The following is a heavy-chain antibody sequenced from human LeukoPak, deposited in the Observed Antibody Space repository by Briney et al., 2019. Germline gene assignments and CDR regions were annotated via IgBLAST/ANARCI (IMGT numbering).Heavy chain of an antibody. D-gene: IGHD2-2*01. CDR1: GGSISSYY. Sequence: SATLSLTCTVSGGSISSYYWSWIRQPPGKGLEWIGYIYYSGSTNYNPSLKSRVTISVDTSKNQFSLKLSSVTAADTAVYYCARVVGYCSSTSCYYYGMDVWGQGTTVTVSS. CDR2: IYYSGST. CDR3: ARVVGYCSSTSCYYYGMDV. V-gene: IGHV4-59*01. J-gene: IGHJ6*02.